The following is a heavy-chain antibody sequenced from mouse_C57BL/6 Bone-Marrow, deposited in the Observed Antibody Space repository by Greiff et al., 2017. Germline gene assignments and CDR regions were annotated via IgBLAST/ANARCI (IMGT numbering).Heavy chain of an antibody. CDR3: ARGGYEAWFAY. J-gene: IGHJ3*01. D-gene: IGHD2-2*01. CDR1: GYAFSSSW. CDR2: IYPGDGDT. Sequence: QVQLQQSGPELVKPGASVKISCKASGYAFSSSWMNWVKQRPGKGLEWIGRIYPGDGDTNYNGKFKGKATLTADKSCSTAYMQLSSLTSEDSAVYFCARGGYEAWFAYWGQGTLVTVSA. V-gene: IGHV1-82*01.